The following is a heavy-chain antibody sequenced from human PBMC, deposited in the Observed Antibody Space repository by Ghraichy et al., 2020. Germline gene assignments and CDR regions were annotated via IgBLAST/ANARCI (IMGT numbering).Heavy chain of an antibody. CDR2: IYPGDPET. V-gene: IGHV5-51*01. CDR3: ARQPDRGYADRYFDF. CDR1: GYRFTNYW. J-gene: IGHJ4*02. D-gene: IGHD5-12*01. Sequence: GESLNISCKGSGYRFTNYWIAWVRHTPGKGLEWMGTIYPGDPETRYSPSFQGQVTISADNSINTAYLQWSRLKASDTGMYYCARQPDRGYADRYFDFWGQGSLVTVSS.